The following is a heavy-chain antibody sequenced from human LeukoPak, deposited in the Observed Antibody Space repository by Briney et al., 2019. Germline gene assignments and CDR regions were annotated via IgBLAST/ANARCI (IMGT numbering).Heavy chain of an antibody. J-gene: IGHJ4*02. CDR2: ISSGGTTI. CDR3: ARDVGCSGGSCYSYFDY. V-gene: IGHV3-48*03. CDR1: GFTFSSYE. Sequence: GGSLRLSCAASGFTFSSYEMHWVRQAPGKGLEWVSYISSGGTTIYYADSVKGRFTISRDNAKNSLYLQMNSLRAEDTAIYYCARDVGCSGGSCYSYFDYWGQGTLVTVSS. D-gene: IGHD2-15*01.